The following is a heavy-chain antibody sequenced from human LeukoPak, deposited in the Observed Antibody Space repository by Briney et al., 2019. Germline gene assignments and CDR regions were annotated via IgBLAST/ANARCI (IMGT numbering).Heavy chain of an antibody. V-gene: IGHV3-21*01. CDR1: GFTFSSYS. CDR2: ISGSSSYI. CDR3: ARGEYGSGSYHIDY. J-gene: IGHJ4*02. Sequence: GGSLRLSYAASGFTFSSYSMNWVRQAPGKGLEWVSFISGSSSYIYYADSVKGRFTISRDNAKNSLYLQMNSLRAEDTAVYYYARGEYGSGSYHIDYWGQGTLVTVSS. D-gene: IGHD3-10*01.